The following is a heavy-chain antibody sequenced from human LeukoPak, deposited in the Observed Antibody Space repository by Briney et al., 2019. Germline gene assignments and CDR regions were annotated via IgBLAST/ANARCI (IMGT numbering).Heavy chain of an antibody. CDR3: AREPPRNSGSDAFDI. D-gene: IGHD3-22*01. CDR1: GFTFSSYW. J-gene: IGHJ3*02. V-gene: IGHV3-7*01. Sequence: GGSLRLSCAASGFTFSSYWISWVRQAPGKGLEWVADIKQDGSEKYYADSVKGRFTISRDNAKSSLYLQMNSLRAEDTAVNYCAREPPRNSGSDAFDIWGQGTMVTVSS. CDR2: IKQDGSEK.